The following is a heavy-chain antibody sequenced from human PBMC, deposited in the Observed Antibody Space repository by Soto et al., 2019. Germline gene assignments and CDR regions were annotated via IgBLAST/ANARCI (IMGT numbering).Heavy chain of an antibody. D-gene: IGHD5-12*01. CDR3: AREGSGYNF. Sequence: SVKVSCKASGGSFSNFGTSWVRQAPGQGLEWMGGIVPVFGRPNYAQRFRGRLTITADESTSTGYMELISLRSDDTAVYYCAREGSGYNFWGQGTQVTVSS. J-gene: IGHJ4*02. CDR2: IVPVFGRP. V-gene: IGHV1-69*13. CDR1: GGSFSNFG.